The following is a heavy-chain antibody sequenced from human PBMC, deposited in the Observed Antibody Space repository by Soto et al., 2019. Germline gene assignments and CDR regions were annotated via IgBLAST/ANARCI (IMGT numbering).Heavy chain of an antibody. Sequence: ASVKVSCKASGYTFTGYYMHRVRQAPGQGLEWMGWINPNSGGTNYAQKFQGWVTMTRDTSISTAYMELSRLRSDDTAVYYCARDNSVNYGMDVWGQVTTVTVSS. D-gene: IGHD4-17*01. CDR1: GYTFTGYY. V-gene: IGHV1-2*04. CDR2: INPNSGGT. CDR3: ARDNSVNYGMDV. J-gene: IGHJ6*01.